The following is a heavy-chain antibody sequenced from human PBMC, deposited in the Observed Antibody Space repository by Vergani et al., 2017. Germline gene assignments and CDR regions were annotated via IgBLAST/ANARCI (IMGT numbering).Heavy chain of an antibody. CDR1: GDNFNNYW. Sequence: EVQLIQSGTEVRKPGEPLKISCKDSGDNFNNYWIGWVRQMPGKGLEWMPVIYPLNSETVYTPSFQGQVTISADKSINTADLQWSSLKATDTAMYYCARRRHSGSYFWAPNWSDPWGQGTLVTVSS. V-gene: IGHV5-51*03. D-gene: IGHD3-10*01. J-gene: IGHJ5*02. CDR2: IYPLNSET. CDR3: ARRRHSGSYFWAPNWSDP.